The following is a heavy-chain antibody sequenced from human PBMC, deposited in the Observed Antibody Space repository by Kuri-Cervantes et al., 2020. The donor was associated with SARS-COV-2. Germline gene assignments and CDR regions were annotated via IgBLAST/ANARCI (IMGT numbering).Heavy chain of an antibody. V-gene: IGHV4-39*01. CDR3: ARHVPDWLLNWFDP. J-gene: IGHJ5*02. D-gene: IGHD3-9*01. CDR1: GGSISSSSYY. CDR2: IYYSGST. Sequence: GSLRLSCTVSGGSISSSSYYWGWIRQPPGKGLEWIGGIYYSGSTYYNPSLRSRVTISVDTSKNQFSLKLSSVTAADTAVYYCARHVPDWLLNWFDPWGQGTLVTVSS.